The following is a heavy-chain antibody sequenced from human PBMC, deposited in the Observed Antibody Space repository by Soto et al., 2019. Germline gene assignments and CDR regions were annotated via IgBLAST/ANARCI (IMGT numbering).Heavy chain of an antibody. CDR1: GYSISSGYY. CDR2: MHHSGST. CDR3: AKTWGQGYYYFGLDV. D-gene: IGHD3-16*01. Sequence: ETLSLTCAVSGYSISSGYYWGWIRQPPGMGLEWIATMHHSGSTYYNPSLKSRVTISLDTSKNQFSLNLRSVTAADTAVYYCAKTWGQGYYYFGLDVWGQGTTVTVSS. V-gene: IGHV4-38-2*01. J-gene: IGHJ6*02.